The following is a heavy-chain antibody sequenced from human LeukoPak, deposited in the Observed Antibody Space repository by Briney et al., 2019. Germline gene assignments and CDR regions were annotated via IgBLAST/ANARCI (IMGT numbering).Heavy chain of an antibody. CDR1: VGSISSYY. CDR3: ARSLGSLGYFDL. J-gene: IGHJ2*01. Sequence: PSETLSLTCSVSVGSISSYYWSWIRQPAGKGLEWIGHIYTSGSTNYNPSLKSRVTMSVDTSKNQFSLKLISVTAADTAVYYCARSLGSLGYFDLWGRGTQVTVSS. V-gene: IGHV4-4*07. D-gene: IGHD1-1*01. CDR2: IYTSGST.